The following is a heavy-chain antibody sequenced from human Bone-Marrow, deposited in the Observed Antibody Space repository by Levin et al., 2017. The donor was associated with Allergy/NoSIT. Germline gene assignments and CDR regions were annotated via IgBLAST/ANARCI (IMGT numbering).Heavy chain of an antibody. D-gene: IGHD3-10*01. Sequence: GESLKISCAASGFTFSSYAMSWVRQAPGKGLEWVSAISGSGGSTYYADSVKGRFTISRDNSKNTLYLQMNSLRAEDTAVYYWAKVHTSGSYYTWLFDYWGQGTLVTVSS. J-gene: IGHJ4*02. CDR2: ISGSGGST. V-gene: IGHV3-23*01. CDR3: AKVHTSGSYYTWLFDY. CDR1: GFTFSSYA.